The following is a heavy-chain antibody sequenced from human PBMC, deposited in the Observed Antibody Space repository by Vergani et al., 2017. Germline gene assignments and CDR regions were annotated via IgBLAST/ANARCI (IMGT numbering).Heavy chain of an antibody. D-gene: IGHD3-9*01. CDR1: VYTFTGDY. CDR3: ATLTPDDILTGSKTASFDY. CDR2: INPNSGGT. J-gene: IGHJ4*02. Sequence: VQLMQSGAEVKKPGASVKVSCKASVYTFTGDYMHWVRQAPGQGLEWMGWINPNSGGTNYAQKFQGRVTMTRDTSISTAYMELSRLRSHDTAVYYCATLTPDDILTGSKTASFDYWGQGTLVTVSS. V-gene: IGHV1-2*02.